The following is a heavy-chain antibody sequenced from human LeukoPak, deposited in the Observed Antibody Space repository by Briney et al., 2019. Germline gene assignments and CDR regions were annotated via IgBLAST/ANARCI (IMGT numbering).Heavy chain of an antibody. CDR2: ISTSGTSI. CDR1: GFTFSNYE. J-gene: IGHJ4*02. D-gene: IGHD2-2*01. Sequence: GGSLRLSCAASGFTFSNYEMNWVRQAPGKGLEWVSSISTSGTSIYYADSVKGRFTVSRDNAKNSLYLQMNSLRAEDTAVYYCARRYCSSTSCLFDHWGQGTLVTVSS. V-gene: IGHV3-48*03. CDR3: ARRYCSSTSCLFDH.